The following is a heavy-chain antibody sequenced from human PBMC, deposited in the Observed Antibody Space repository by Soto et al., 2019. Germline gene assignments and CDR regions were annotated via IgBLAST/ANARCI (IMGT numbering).Heavy chain of an antibody. V-gene: IGHV3-21*04. CDR2: ISSSSSYI. CDR1: GFTFSSYS. J-gene: IGHJ3*02. Sequence: AGGSLRLSCAASGFTFSSYSMNWVRQAPGKGLEWVSSISSSSSYIYYADSVKGRFTISRDNAKNSLYLQMNSLRAEDTAFYYCARVPPGGHSGYDSAFDIWGQGTMVTVSS. D-gene: IGHD5-12*01. CDR3: ARVPPGGHSGYDSAFDI.